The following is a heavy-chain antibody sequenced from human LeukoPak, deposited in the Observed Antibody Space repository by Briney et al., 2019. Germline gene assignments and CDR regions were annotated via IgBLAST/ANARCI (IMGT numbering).Heavy chain of an antibody. CDR2: IYHSGST. V-gene: IGHV4-38-2*01. D-gene: IGHD1-26*01. CDR3: ATYIVGATKAAFDI. Sequence: SETLSLTCAVSGYSISSGYYWGWIRQPPGKGLEWIGSIYHSGSTYYNPSLKSRVTISVDTSKNHFSLKLSSVTAADTAVYYCATYIVGATKAAFDIWGQGTVVSVSS. CDR1: GYSISSGYY. J-gene: IGHJ3*02.